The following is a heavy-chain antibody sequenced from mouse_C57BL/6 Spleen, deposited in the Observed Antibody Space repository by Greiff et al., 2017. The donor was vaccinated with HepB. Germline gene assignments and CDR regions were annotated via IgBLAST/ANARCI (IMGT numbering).Heavy chain of an antibody. V-gene: IGHV5-17*01. CDR3: VRNGLDY. J-gene: IGHJ4*01. CDR2: ISSGNSNI. Sequence: EVQLVESGGGLVKPGGSLKLSCAASGFTFSDYGMHWVRQAPEKGLEWVAYISSGNSNIYYADTVKGRFTISRDKAKNTLCLQMTSLTSEDTAMYYCVRNGLDYWGQGTSVTVSS. CDR1: GFTFSDYG.